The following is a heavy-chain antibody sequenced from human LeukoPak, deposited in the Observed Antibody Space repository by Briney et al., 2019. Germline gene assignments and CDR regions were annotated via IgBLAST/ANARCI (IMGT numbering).Heavy chain of an antibody. CDR3: ARDRWELPYYFDY. Sequence: EASVNVSCKTSGYIFTDYYIHWVRQAPGQGLEWMGILNSSGGSTTYAQKFQGRITMTRDASTSTVYMELRSLRSEDTAVYYCARDRWELPYYFDYWGQGTLVTVSS. CDR1: GYIFTDYY. V-gene: IGHV1-46*01. J-gene: IGHJ4*02. D-gene: IGHD1-26*01. CDR2: LNSSGGST.